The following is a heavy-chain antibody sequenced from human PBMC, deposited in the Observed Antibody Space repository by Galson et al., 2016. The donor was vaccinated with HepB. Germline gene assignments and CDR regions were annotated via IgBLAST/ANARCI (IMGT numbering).Heavy chain of an antibody. CDR3: ARDVRYGSIIPAAFDC. CDR1: GYTFTGYY. J-gene: IGHJ4*02. D-gene: IGHD2-2*01. CDR2: INPNTGGT. V-gene: IGHV1-2*02. Sequence: SVKVSCKASGYTFTGYYMHWVRQAPGQGLEWMGWINPNTGGTNYAQNFQGRVTMTRDSSISTAYMELSRLTSGDTAVYYCARDVRYGSIIPAAFDCWGQGILVTVSS.